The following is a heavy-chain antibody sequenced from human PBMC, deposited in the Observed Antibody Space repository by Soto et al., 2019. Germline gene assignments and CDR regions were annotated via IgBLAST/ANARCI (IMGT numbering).Heavy chain of an antibody. Sequence: EVQLVESGGGLVQPGGSLRLSCAASGFTFSSYWMSWVRQAPGKGLEWVANIKQDGSEKYYVDSVKGRFTISRDNAKNSLYLQMHSLRAEDTAVYYCARDSRYYYDSSGYDYWGQGTLVTVSS. CDR1: GFTFSSYW. J-gene: IGHJ4*02. CDR3: ARDSRYYYDSSGYDY. V-gene: IGHV3-7*01. CDR2: IKQDGSEK. D-gene: IGHD3-22*01.